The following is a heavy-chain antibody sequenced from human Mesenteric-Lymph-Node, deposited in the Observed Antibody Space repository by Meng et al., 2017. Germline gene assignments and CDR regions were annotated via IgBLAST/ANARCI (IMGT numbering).Heavy chain of an antibody. Sequence: EVQLVESGGGLVKPGGSLRLSCEASGFTFSSYSMNWVRQASGKGLEWVSSISSSSSYIYYADSVKGRFTISRDNAKNSLYLQMNSLRAEDTAVYYCARNVRLRDGYNSDYWGQGTLVTVSS. V-gene: IGHV3-21*01. CDR1: GFTFSSYS. CDR3: ARNVRLRDGYNSDY. CDR2: ISSSSSYI. J-gene: IGHJ4*02. D-gene: IGHD5-24*01.